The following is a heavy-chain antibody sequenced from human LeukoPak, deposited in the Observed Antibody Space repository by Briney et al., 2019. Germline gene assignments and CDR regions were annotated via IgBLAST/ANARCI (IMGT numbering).Heavy chain of an antibody. CDR1: GYTFTSYG. D-gene: IGHD3-3*01. Sequence: GASVKVSCKASGYTFTSYGISWVRQAPGQGLEWMGWISAYNGNTNYAQKLQGRVTMTTDTSTSTAYMELRSLRSDDTAVYYCARDSGLNYDFWSGYYRSRYFGYWGQGTLVTVSS. CDR2: ISAYNGNT. V-gene: IGHV1-18*01. J-gene: IGHJ4*02. CDR3: ARDSGLNYDFWSGYYRSRYFGY.